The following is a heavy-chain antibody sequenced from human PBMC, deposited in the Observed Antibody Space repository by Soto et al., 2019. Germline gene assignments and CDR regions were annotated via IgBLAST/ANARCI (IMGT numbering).Heavy chain of an antibody. CDR3: ARAWGYSYGFDP. J-gene: IGHJ5*02. D-gene: IGHD5-18*01. CDR2: ISAYNGNT. CDR1: GYTFTSYG. V-gene: IGHV1-18*01. Sequence: QVQLVQSGAEVKKPGASVKVSCKASGYTFTSYGISWVRQAPGQGLEWMGWISAYNGNTNYARKLQGRVTMTTDTSTRTAYMDLRSLRSDATAVYYCARAWGYSYGFDPWGQGTLVTVSS.